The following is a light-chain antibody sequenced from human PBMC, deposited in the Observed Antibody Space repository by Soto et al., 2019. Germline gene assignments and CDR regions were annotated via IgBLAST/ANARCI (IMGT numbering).Light chain of an antibody. V-gene: IGKV1-8*01. CDR2: GAS. CDR1: QAINSF. J-gene: IGKJ3*01. CDR3: LQYYTYPRS. Sequence: AIRMTQSPSSLSASIGDTVTITCRASQAINSFLAWYQQKPGKPPNLLIYGASYLKSGVPSRFSGSGSGTDFTFTIRSLQSEDFATYYCLQYYTYPRSFGPGTKVDIK.